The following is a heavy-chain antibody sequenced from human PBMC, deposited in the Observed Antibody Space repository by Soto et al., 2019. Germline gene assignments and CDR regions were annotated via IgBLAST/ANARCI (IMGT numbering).Heavy chain of an antibody. D-gene: IGHD3-3*01. CDR1: GFTFTNSA. Sequence: SVKVSCKASGFTFTNSAMQWVRQARGQRLEWIGWIVVGSGNTNYAQKFQERVTITRDMSTSTVYMELSSLRSEDTAVYYCAKGKNYDSWSDHLDYWGQGTLVTVSS. CDR2: IVVGSGNT. CDR3: AKGKNYDSWSDHLDY. J-gene: IGHJ4*02. V-gene: IGHV1-58*02.